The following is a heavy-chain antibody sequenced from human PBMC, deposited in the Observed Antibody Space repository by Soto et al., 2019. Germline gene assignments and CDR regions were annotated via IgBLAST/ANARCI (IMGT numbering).Heavy chain of an antibody. D-gene: IGHD3-3*01. J-gene: IGHJ6*04. CDR2: IKQDGSEK. Sequence: GGSLRLSYAASGFTFSRYWMSLVRQAPGKGLEWVANIKQDGSEKYYVDSVKGRFTISRDNAKNSLYLQMNSLRAEDTAVYYCARDSELYYDFWSGYCNGSYYYELDVWGKRTTVPVSS. V-gene: IGHV3-7*01. CDR3: ARDSELYYDFWSGYCNGSYYYELDV. CDR1: GFTFSRYW.